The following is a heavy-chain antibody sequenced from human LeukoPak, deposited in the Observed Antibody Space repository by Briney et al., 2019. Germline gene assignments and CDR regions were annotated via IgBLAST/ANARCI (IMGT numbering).Heavy chain of an antibody. CDR2: IYYSGST. CDR1: GGSISSYY. V-gene: IGHV4-59*01. J-gene: IGHJ4*02. Sequence: SETLSLTCTVSGGSISSYYWSWIRQPPGKGLEWIGYIYYSGSTNYNPSLKSRVTISVDTSKNQFSLKLSSVTAADTAVYYCAGDSGGGWYDGDYWGQGTLVTVSS. CDR3: AGDSGGGWYDGDY. D-gene: IGHD6-19*01.